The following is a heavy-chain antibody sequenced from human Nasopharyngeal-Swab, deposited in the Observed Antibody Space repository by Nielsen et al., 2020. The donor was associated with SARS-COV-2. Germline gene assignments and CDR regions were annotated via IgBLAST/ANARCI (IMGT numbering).Heavy chain of an antibody. V-gene: IGHV1-69*04. Sequence: SVKVSCKASGGTFSSYGISWVRPAPGQGLEWMGRIIPTAGLANYAQQFQGRVTITADTSTSTSYMELSSLRSEDTAVYYCARDKRIYFDSSGHLDCWGQGTLVTVSS. CDR3: ARDKRIYFDSSGHLDC. J-gene: IGHJ4*02. CDR1: GGTFSSYG. CDR2: IIPTAGLA. D-gene: IGHD3-22*01.